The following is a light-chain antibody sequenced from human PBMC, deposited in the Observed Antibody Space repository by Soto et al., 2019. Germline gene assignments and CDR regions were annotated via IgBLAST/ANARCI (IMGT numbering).Light chain of an antibody. V-gene: IGKV2-24*01. CDR2: KVS. Sequence: DIVMTQTPLSPPVTLGQAASISCRSSQSLLHSDGNTYLSWFQQKPGQPPRLLIYKVSDRFSGVPDRFSGSGAGTDFTLTISRVEAEDAGVYYCMQGTQSTWTFGQGTKVEIK. J-gene: IGKJ1*01. CDR1: QSLLHSDGNTY. CDR3: MQGTQSTWT.